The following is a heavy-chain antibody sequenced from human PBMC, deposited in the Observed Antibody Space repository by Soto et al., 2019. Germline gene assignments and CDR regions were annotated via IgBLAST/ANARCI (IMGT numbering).Heavy chain of an antibody. CDR2: IYYSGST. CDR1: GGSISSGDYY. D-gene: IGHD3-22*01. CDR3: ARVLGYYDSSGYYYTVGSDAFDI. Sequence: SETLSLTCTVSGGSISSGDYYWSWIRQPPGKGLEWIGYIYYSGSTYYNPSLKSRVTISVDTSKNQFSLKLSSVTAADTAVYYCARVLGYYDSSGYYYTVGSDAFDIWGQGTRVNVSS. V-gene: IGHV4-30-4*01. J-gene: IGHJ3*02.